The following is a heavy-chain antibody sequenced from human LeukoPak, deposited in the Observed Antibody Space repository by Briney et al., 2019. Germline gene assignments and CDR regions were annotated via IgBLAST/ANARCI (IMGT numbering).Heavy chain of an antibody. V-gene: IGHV4-34*01. CDR1: GGSFSGYY. CDR2: INHSGST. J-gene: IGHJ4*02. CDR3: ARDSSGELSIDY. D-gene: IGHD3-22*01. Sequence: SETLSLTCAVYGGSFSGYYWSWLRQPPGKGLEWIGEINHSGSTNYNPSLKSRVTISVDTSKNQFSLKLSSVTAADTAVYYCARDSSGELSIDYWGQGTLVTVSS.